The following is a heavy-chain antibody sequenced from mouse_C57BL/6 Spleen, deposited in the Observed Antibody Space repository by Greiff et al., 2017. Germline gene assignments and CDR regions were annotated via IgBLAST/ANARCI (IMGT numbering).Heavy chain of an antibody. Sequence: QVQLQQSGAELVKPGASVKLSCKASGYTFTEYTIHWVKQRSGQGLEWIGWFYPGSGSIKYNEKFKDKATLTADKSSSTVYMELSRLTSEDSAVYFCARQEDYYGSPCWCFDVWGTGTTVTVSS. CDR3: ARQEDYYGSPCWCFDV. V-gene: IGHV1-62-2*01. D-gene: IGHD2-1*01. J-gene: IGHJ1*03. CDR2: FYPGSGSI. CDR1: GYTFTEYT.